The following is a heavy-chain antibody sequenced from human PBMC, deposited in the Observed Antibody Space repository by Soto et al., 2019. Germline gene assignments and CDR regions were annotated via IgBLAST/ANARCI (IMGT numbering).Heavy chain of an antibody. CDR3: ARHVATMIVVAQYYFDC. CDR1: GGSISSYY. D-gene: IGHD3-22*01. CDR2: IYYSGST. V-gene: IGHV4-59*08. Sequence: SETLSLTCTVSGGSISSYYCSWIRQPPGKGLEWIGHIYYSGSTNYNPSLKSRVTISVDTSKNQFSLKLSSVTAADTAVYYCARHVATMIVVAQYYFDCWGQGHLVTVSS. J-gene: IGHJ4*02.